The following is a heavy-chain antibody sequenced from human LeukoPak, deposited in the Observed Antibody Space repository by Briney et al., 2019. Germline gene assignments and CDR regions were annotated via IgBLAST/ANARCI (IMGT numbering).Heavy chain of an antibody. V-gene: IGHV3-21*01. CDR3: AKDRSAPHMLWNAFDI. CDR2: ISTSSSYI. Sequence: GGSLRLSCAASGFTFSSYSMNWVRQAPGKGLEWVSSISTSSSYIYYAHSVKGRFTISRDNAKNSLYLQMNSLRAEDTAMYYCAKDRSAPHMLWNAFDIWGQGTMVTVSS. J-gene: IGHJ3*02. CDR1: GFTFSSYS. D-gene: IGHD2-8*01.